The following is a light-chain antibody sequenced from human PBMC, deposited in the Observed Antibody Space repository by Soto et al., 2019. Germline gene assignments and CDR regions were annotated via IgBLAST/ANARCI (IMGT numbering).Light chain of an antibody. CDR2: GAS. CDR3: QHYNNLPWT. V-gene: IGKV3-15*01. CDR1: LSVSTS. Sequence: EIGVTQSPAPLSVSPGERATLSCRASLSVSTSLAWYQQKPGQAPRLIIYGASTRVTGIPARFSGSGSGTECTLTISSLQSEDVAVYYCQHYNNLPWTLGQGTKVDIK. J-gene: IGKJ1*01.